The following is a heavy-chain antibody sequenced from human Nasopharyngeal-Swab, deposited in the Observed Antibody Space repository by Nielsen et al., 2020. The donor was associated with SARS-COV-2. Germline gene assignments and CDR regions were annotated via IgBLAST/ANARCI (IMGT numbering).Heavy chain of an antibody. D-gene: IGHD3-10*01. J-gene: IGHJ5*02. Sequence: WIRQPPGKGLEWVGRIKSKTDGGTTDYAAPVKGRFTISRDDSKNTLYLQMNSLKTEDTAVYYSTTDLRSAGLTKNRLLLWFGELRRTNWFDPWGQGTLVTVSS. V-gene: IGHV3-15*01. CDR2: IKSKTDGGTT. CDR3: TTDLRSAGLTKNRLLLWFGELRRTNWFDP.